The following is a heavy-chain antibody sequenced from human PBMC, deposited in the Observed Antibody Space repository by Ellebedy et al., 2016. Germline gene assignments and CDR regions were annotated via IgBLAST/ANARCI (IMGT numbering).Heavy chain of an antibody. CDR3: ARDNCSGGSCYRGN. V-gene: IGHV1-69*04. CDR1: GYTFTSYG. Sequence: ASVKVSCKASGYTFTSYGISWVRQAPGQGLEWMGRIIPILGIANYAQKFQGRVTITADKSTSTAYMELSSLRSEDTAVYYCARDNCSGGSCYRGNWGQGTLVTVSS. J-gene: IGHJ4*02. CDR2: IIPILGIA. D-gene: IGHD2-15*01.